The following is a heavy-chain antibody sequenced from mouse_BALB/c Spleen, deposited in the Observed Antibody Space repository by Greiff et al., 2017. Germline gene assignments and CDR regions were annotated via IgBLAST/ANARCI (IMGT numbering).Heavy chain of an antibody. V-gene: IGHV1-9*01. CDR3: ARSEDYDEGRFAY. CDR2: ILPGSGST. D-gene: IGHD2-4*01. Sequence: VQLQQSGAELMKPGASVKISCKATGYTFSSYWIEWVKQRPGHGLEWIGEILPGSGSTNYNEKFKGKATFTADTSSNTAYMQLSSLTSEDSAVYYCARSEDYDEGRFAYWGQGTLVTVSA. CDR1: GYTFSSYW. J-gene: IGHJ3*01.